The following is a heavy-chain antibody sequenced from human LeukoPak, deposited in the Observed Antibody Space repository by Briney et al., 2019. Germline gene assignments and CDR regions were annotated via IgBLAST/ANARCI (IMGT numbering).Heavy chain of an antibody. Sequence: GRSLRLSCAASGFTFSSYAMSWVRQAPGKGLEWVSAISGSGGSTYYADSVKGRFTISRDNSKNTLYLQMNSLRAEDTAVYYCAKLESIAAAGTSFFDYWGQGTLVTVSS. V-gene: IGHV3-23*01. CDR1: GFTFSSYA. D-gene: IGHD6-13*01. CDR2: ISGSGGST. CDR3: AKLESIAAAGTSFFDY. J-gene: IGHJ4*02.